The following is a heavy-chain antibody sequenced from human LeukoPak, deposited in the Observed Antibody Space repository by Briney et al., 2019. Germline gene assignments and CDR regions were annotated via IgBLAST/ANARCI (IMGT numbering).Heavy chain of an antibody. CDR3: ARGGSYSLLDY. V-gene: IGHV3-74*01. CDR1: GFTFSSYW. D-gene: IGHD4-11*01. Sequence: GGSLRLSCAASGFTFSSYWMHWVRQAPGKGLVWVSRINSDGSSTSYADSVKGRFTISRDNSKNTLYLQMNSLRAEDTAVYYCARGGSYSLLDYWGQGTLVTVSS. J-gene: IGHJ4*02. CDR2: INSDGSST.